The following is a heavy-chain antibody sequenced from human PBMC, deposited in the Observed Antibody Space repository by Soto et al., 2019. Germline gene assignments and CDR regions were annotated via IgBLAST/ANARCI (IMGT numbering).Heavy chain of an antibody. CDR1: GGSISSSNW. J-gene: IGHJ4*02. CDR3: AREAPYDVGSGYYYRIFDC. Sequence: PGTLSLTCSVSGGSISSSNWWSWVRQPPGKGLEWIGEIYHSGSTNYNPSRKSRVTISVDKSKKQFSLKLSSVTAADTAVYYCAREAPYDVGSGYYYRIFDCWGQGTLVTVAS. D-gene: IGHD3-3*01. CDR2: IYHSGST. V-gene: IGHV4-4*03.